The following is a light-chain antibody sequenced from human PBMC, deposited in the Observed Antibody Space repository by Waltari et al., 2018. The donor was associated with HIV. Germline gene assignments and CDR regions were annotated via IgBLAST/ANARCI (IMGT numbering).Light chain of an antibody. Sequence: DIQMTQSPSSVSVSVGHRVTITCRASQSIGTSLNWYQRRPGKAPRLLIFGSSTLQSGVASRFSSRGSGTDFTLTISSLQPEDFATYYCQQTYSFPRYTFGQGTKLEI. CDR2: GSS. CDR1: QSIGTS. CDR3: QQTYSFPRYT. J-gene: IGKJ2*01. V-gene: IGKV1-39*01.